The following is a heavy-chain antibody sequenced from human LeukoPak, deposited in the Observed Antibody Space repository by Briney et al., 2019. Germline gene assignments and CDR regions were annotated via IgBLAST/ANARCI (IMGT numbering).Heavy chain of an antibody. Sequence: GGSLRLSCAASGFTFSNYAMHWVRQAPGKGLEWVAVISYDGTNKYYADSVKGRLAISRDNSKNTLYLQMNSLRAEDTAVYYCARSLGGYSDNWDVFGIDYWGQGTLVTVSS. J-gene: IGHJ4*02. CDR2: ISYDGTNK. D-gene: IGHD1-1*01. CDR3: ARSLGGYSDNWDVFGIDY. CDR1: GFTFSNYA. V-gene: IGHV3-30*09.